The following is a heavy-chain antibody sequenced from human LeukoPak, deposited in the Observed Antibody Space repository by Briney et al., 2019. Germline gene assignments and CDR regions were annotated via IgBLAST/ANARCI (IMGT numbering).Heavy chain of an antibody. CDR2: IYTSGST. Sequence: PSETLSLTCTVSGGSISSGSYYWSWIRQPAGKGLEWIGRIYTSGSTNYNPSLKSRVTISVDTSKNQFSLKLSSVTAADTAVYYCARDWIAAPPWVDVWGKGTTVTVSS. V-gene: IGHV4-61*02. CDR3: ARDWIAAPPWVDV. D-gene: IGHD6-6*01. CDR1: GGSISSGSYY. J-gene: IGHJ6*04.